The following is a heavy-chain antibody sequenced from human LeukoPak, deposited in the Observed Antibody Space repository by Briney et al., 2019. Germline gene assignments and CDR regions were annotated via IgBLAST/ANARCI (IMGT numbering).Heavy chain of an antibody. CDR2: ISSEGKTT. CDR1: GFIFSPYA. D-gene: IGHD3-10*01. V-gene: IGHV3-64D*06. J-gene: IGHJ4*02. CDR3: VEERLVCH. Sequence: GGSLRLSCSASGFIFSPYAMHWVRQAPGKGLEYVSSISSEGKTTYYADSVKGRFTISRDNSKNTLYLQMSSLRPEDTAVYYCVEERLVCHWGQGTLVTVSS.